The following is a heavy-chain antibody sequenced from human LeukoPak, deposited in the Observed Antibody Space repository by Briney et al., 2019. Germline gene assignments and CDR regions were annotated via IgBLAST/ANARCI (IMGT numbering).Heavy chain of an antibody. CDR3: ARHRRKGSSSWYFESAYYYYMDV. CDR2: IYPGDSDT. Sequence: GESLKISCKGSGYSFTSYWIGWVCQMPGKGLEWMGIIYPGDSDTRYSPSFQGQVTISADKSISTAYLQWSSLKASDTAMYYCARHRRKGSSSWYFESAYYYYMDVWGKGTTVTVSS. J-gene: IGHJ6*03. V-gene: IGHV5-51*01. D-gene: IGHD6-13*01. CDR1: GYSFTSYW.